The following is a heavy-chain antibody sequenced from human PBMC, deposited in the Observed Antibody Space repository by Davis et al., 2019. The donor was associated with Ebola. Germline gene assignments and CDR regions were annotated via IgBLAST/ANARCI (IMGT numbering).Heavy chain of an antibody. CDR2: VHGDNGNT. CDR1: GFILTNYA. Sequence: ASVKVSCKASGFILTNYAIDWVRQAPGQRLEWLGWVHGDNGNTNYSKRFQGRVTITTDTSASTAYLDLSSLRSDDPAVYYCARNTLGYYGSGSYYIGGNWFDPWGQGTLVTVSS. CDR3: ARNTLGYYGSGSYYIGGNWFDP. D-gene: IGHD3-10*01. J-gene: IGHJ5*02. V-gene: IGHV1-3*01.